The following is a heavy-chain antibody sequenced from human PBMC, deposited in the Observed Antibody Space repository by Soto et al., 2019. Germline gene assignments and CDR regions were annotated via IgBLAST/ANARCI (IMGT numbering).Heavy chain of an antibody. V-gene: IGHV4-59*11. CDR2: TYFRGSA. J-gene: IGHJ5*02. Sequence: PSETLSLTCDVSGVSITSHYWNWIRQSPGMGLEWIGSTYFRGSASYNPSLKSRVTISLDTSKDQLSLTLNAVTAADSAVYYCARDLRSRGWFDPWGPGILVTVSS. CDR1: GVSITSHY. CDR3: ARDLRSRGWFDP.